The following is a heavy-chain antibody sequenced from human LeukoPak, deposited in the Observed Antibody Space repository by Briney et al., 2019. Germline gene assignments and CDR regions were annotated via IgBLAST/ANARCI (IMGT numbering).Heavy chain of an antibody. V-gene: IGHV1-18*01. Sequence: GASVKVSCKASGYIFTAFGIAWVRQAPGQGLEWMGSINPYNGYTNYAQKLQGRITMTADTSTSMAYMELRSLISYDTAGYYCARPGVVTVGLDHWGQGTLVTVSS. CDR1: GYIFTAFG. CDR2: INPYNGYT. D-gene: IGHD2-15*01. J-gene: IGHJ4*02. CDR3: ARPGVVTVGLDH.